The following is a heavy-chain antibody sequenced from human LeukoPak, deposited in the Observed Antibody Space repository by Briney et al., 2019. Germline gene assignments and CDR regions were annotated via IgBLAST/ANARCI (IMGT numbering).Heavy chain of an antibody. Sequence: EASVKVSCKASGYTFTSYGISWVRQAPGQGLEWMGWISAYNGNTNYAQKLQGRVTMTTDTSASTAYMELSSLRSEDMAVYYCARGYSGRVVIFDYWGQGTLVTVSS. J-gene: IGHJ4*02. CDR1: GYTFTSYG. CDR3: ARGYSGRVVIFDY. CDR2: ISAYNGNT. D-gene: IGHD3-3*01. V-gene: IGHV1-18*03.